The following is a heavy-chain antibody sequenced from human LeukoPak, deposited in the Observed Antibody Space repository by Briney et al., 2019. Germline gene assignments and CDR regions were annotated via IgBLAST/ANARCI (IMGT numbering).Heavy chain of an antibody. CDR1: GFTFNNFW. V-gene: IGHV3-74*01. D-gene: IGHD3-10*02. CDR3: AELGITMIGGV. Sequence: GGSLRLSCTASGFTFNNFWMHWVRQTPGKGLMWVSRINLNGGATDYADSVKGRFTISRDNAKNSLYLQMNSLRAEDTAVYYCAELGITMIGGVWGQGTLVTVSS. J-gene: IGHJ4*02. CDR2: INLNGGAT.